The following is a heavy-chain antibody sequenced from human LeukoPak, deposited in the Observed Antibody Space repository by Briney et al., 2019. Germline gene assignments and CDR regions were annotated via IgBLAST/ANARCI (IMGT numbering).Heavy chain of an antibody. Sequence: PGGSLRLSCAASGFTFSSYSMKWVRQAPGKGLEWVSSISISSNYIHYADSVKGRFTISRDNSKNTLYLQMNSLRAEDTAVYYCARRYSSSWSDVYGMDDWGQGTTVTVSS. CDR3: ARRYSSSWSDVYGMDD. D-gene: IGHD6-13*01. V-gene: IGHV3-21*04. CDR2: ISISSNYI. CDR1: GFTFSSYS. J-gene: IGHJ6*02.